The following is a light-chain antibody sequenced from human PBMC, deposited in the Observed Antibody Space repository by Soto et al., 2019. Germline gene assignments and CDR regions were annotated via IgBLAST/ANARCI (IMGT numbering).Light chain of an antibody. V-gene: IGKV3D-20*02. CDR1: QNLGTLY. Sequence: EIVLTQSPGTLSLSPGERGTLSCRASQNLGTLYLAWFQQKSGQAPRLLIYSASRRATGIPDRFTGSGSGTDFTLTINRVEPEDFGVYYCQQRSDWPPMYTFGQGTKLE. CDR2: SAS. J-gene: IGKJ2*01. CDR3: QQRSDWPPMYT.